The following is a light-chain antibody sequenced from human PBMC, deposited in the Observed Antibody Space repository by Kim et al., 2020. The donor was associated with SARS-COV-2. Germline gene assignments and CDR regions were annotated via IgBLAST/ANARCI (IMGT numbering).Light chain of an antibody. CDR2: DAS. V-gene: IGKV3-15*01. CDR3: LQYDIWPPRT. CDR1: QSVRNH. Sequence: EIVMTQSLTTLSVSPGERPTLSCRASQSVRNHLAWYQQRPGQAPRHLINDASTRATEIPARLSGSGSGTEFTLTVSSLQSEDFAVYYCLQYDIWPPRTFGQGTKVDIK. J-gene: IGKJ1*01.